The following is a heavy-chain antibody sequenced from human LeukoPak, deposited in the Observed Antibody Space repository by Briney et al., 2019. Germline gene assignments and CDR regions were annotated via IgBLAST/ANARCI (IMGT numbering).Heavy chain of an antibody. CDR2: ISGSGGST. CDR1: GFTFSSYG. D-gene: IGHD1-26*01. V-gene: IGHV3-23*01. CDR3: AKATYKVGAIHFDY. J-gene: IGHJ4*02. Sequence: GGSLRLSCAASGFTFSSYGMSWVRQAPGKGLEWVSAISGSGGSTYYADSVKGRFTISRDNSKNTLYLQMNSLRAEDTAVYYCAKATYKVGAIHFDYWGQGTLVTVSS.